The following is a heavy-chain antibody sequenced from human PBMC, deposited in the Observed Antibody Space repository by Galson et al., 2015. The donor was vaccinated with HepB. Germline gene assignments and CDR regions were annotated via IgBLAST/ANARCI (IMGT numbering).Heavy chain of an antibody. CDR1: GDSVSSNSAA. J-gene: IGHJ6*02. D-gene: IGHD1-26*01. V-gene: IGHV6-1*01. CDR3: ARGWEEYYYYGMDV. Sequence: CAISGDSVSSNSAAWNWIRQSPSRGLEWLGRTYYRSKWYNDYAVSVKSRITINPDTSKNQFSLQLNSVTPEDTAVYYCARGWEEYYYYGMDVWGQGTTVTVSS. CDR2: TYYRSKWYN.